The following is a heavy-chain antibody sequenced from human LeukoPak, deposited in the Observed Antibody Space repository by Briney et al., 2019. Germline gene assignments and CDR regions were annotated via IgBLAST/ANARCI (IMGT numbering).Heavy chain of an antibody. V-gene: IGHV1-69*05. D-gene: IGHD3-10*01. J-gene: IGHJ4*02. Sequence: ASVKVSYKASGGTFISYAISWVRQAPGQGLEWMGRIIPIFGTANYAQKFQGRVTITTDESTGTAYMELSSLRSEDTAVYYCARGSEHMVRGVYFDYWGQGTLVTVSS. CDR3: ARGSEHMVRGVYFDY. CDR1: GGTFISYA. CDR2: IIPIFGTA.